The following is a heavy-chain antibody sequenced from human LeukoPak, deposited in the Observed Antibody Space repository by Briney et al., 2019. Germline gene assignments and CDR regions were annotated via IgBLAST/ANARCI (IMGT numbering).Heavy chain of an antibody. J-gene: IGHJ6*02. D-gene: IGHD3-16*01. V-gene: IGHV3-7*03. CDR3: ARGGGLDV. CDR1: GFTFGDYA. Sequence: GWSLRLSCTGSGFTFGDYALSWFRQAPGKGLEWVASINHNGNVNYYVDSVKGRFTISRDNAKNSLYLQMSNLRAEDTAVYFCARGGGLDVWGQGATVTVS. CDR2: INHNGNVN.